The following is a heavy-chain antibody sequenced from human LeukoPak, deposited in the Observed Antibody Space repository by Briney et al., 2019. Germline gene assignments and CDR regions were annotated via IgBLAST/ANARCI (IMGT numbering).Heavy chain of an antibody. CDR3: AREPQTYYYDSSGYYGDAFDI. D-gene: IGHD3-22*01. CDR2: ISYDGCNK. J-gene: IGHJ3*02. CDR1: GFTFSSYA. Sequence: GWSLRLSCAASGFTFSSYAMHWVRKAPGKGLEWVAVISYDGCNKYYADSVKGRFTISRDNSKNTLYLQMNSLTAEDTAVYYCAREPQTYYYDSSGYYGDAFDIWGQGTMVTVSS. V-gene: IGHV3-30-3*01.